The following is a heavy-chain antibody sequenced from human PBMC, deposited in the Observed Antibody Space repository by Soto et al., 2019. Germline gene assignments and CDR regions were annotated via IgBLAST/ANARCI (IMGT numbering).Heavy chain of an antibody. J-gene: IGHJ6*02. Sequence: SVKVSCKASGGTFSSYAISWVRQATGQGLEWMGGIIPIFGTANYAQKFQGRVTITADESTSTAYMELSSLRSEDTAVYYCARGNYYDSSGYYSTPGYYYYGMDVWGQGTTVTVSS. D-gene: IGHD3-22*01. V-gene: IGHV1-69*13. CDR2: IIPIFGTA. CDR1: GGTFSSYA. CDR3: ARGNYYDSSGYYSTPGYYYYGMDV.